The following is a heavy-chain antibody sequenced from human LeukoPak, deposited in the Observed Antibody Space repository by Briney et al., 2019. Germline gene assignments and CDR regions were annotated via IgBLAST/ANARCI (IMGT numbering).Heavy chain of an antibody. CDR1: GGSISSSSYC. J-gene: IGHJ4*02. CDR3: AARMVKGRFDY. CDR2: IYYSGST. V-gene: IGHV4-39*01. D-gene: IGHD5-18*01. Sequence: SETLSLTCTVSGGSISSSSYCWGWIRQPPGKGLEWIGSIYYSGSTYYNPSLKSRVTISVDTSKNQFSLKLSSVTAADTAVYYCAARMVKGRFDYWGQGTLVTVSS.